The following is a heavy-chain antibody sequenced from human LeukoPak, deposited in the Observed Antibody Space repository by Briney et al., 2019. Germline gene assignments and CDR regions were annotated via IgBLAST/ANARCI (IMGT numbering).Heavy chain of an antibody. D-gene: IGHD6-13*01. J-gene: IGHJ4*02. CDR3: ASRIAAAARFDY. CDR2: IKQDGSEK. Sequence: PGGSLRLSCAASGFTFSSHWMSWVRQAPGKGLEWVANIKQDGSEKDYVDSVKGRFTISRDNAKNSLYLQMNSLRAEDTAIYYCASRIAAAARFDYWGQGTTVTVSS. CDR1: GFTFSSHW. V-gene: IGHV3-7*05.